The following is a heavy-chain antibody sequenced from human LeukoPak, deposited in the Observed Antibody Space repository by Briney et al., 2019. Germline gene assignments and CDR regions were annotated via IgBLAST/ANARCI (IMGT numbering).Heavy chain of an antibody. CDR3: ASSSKALGGWYIAY. D-gene: IGHD6-19*01. CDR1: GYSFTSYW. J-gene: IGHJ4*02. V-gene: IGHV5-51*01. CDR2: IHPGDSDT. Sequence: PGASLKISCKGSGYSFTSYWIGWVRQMPGKGLEWMGIIHPGDSDTRYSPSFQGQVTISADKSISTAYLQWRSLKASDTAMYYCASSSKALGGWYIAYWGQGTLDTVSS.